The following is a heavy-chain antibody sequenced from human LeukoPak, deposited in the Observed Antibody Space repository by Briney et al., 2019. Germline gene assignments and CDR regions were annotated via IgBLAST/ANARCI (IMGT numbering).Heavy chain of an antibody. CDR1: GFTFSSYS. CDR3: AKDVMHFGSGRPYYMDV. D-gene: IGHD3-10*01. V-gene: IGHV3-48*01. Sequence: GGSLRLSCAASGFTFSSYSMNWVRQAPGKGLEWVSYISSSSSTIYYADSVKGRFTISRDNAKNSLYLQMNSLRAEDTAVYYCAKDVMHFGSGRPYYMDVWGRGTTVIISS. CDR2: ISSSSSTI. J-gene: IGHJ6*03.